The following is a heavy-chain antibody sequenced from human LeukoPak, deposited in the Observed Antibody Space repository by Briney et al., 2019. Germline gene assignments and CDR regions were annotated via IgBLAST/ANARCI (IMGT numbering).Heavy chain of an antibody. D-gene: IGHD2-2*01. V-gene: IGHV3-74*01. CDR2: IDTDGSTT. Sequence: GGSLRLSCAASGFTFSNSLMHWVRQVPGKELVWVARIDTDGSTTHYADSVKGRFTISRDNAKNTLYLQMNSLRAEDTAVYYCARNRGYQQEFDYWGQGTLVTVSS. J-gene: IGHJ4*02. CDR3: ARNRGYQQEFDY. CDR1: GFTFSNSL.